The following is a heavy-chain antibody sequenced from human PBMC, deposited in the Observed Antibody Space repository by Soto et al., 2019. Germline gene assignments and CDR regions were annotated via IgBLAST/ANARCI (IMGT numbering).Heavy chain of an antibody. CDR3: VRDRLDYAMDV. D-gene: IGHD2-21*01. CDR1: ELNSIDYY. J-gene: IGHJ6*02. V-gene: IGHV3-11*05. Sequence: GGSLRHSCTSSELNSIDYYMSWIRQATGKGLEWVSYISSSSSYTNYADSVKGRFTISRDNTKNSLHLQMNSLRAEDTAVYYCVRDRLDYAMDVWGQGTAVTVSS. CDR2: ISSSSSYT.